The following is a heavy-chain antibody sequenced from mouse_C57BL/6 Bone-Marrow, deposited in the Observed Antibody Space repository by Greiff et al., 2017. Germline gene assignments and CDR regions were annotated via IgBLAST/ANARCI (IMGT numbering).Heavy chain of an antibody. CDR2: IDTEDGET. CDR3: ASGVLPLYWYWDV. CDR1: GFNFNDYY. Sequence: DVQRVESGAELVKPGASVKLSCTASGFNFNDYYMPWVKQRTEQGLEWIGRIDTEDGETNYAPKFQGKATITADTASNTAYLQLSSLTSEDTAVYYCASGVLPLYWYWDVWGTGTTVTVSS. J-gene: IGHJ1*03. V-gene: IGHV14-2*01. D-gene: IGHD1-1*01.